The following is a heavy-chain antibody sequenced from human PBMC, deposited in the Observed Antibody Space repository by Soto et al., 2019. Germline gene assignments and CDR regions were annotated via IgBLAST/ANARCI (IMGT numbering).Heavy chain of an antibody. J-gene: IGHJ6*02. Sequence: VGSLRLSCAASGFTFSSYAMSWVRQAPGKGLEWVSAISGSGGSTYYADSVKGRFTISRDNSKNTLYLQMNSLRAEDTAVYYCAKEGRFLEWSGVSYGMGVWGQGTTVTVSS. CDR3: AKEGRFLEWSGVSYGMGV. D-gene: IGHD3-3*01. V-gene: IGHV3-23*01. CDR2: ISGSGGST. CDR1: GFTFSSYA.